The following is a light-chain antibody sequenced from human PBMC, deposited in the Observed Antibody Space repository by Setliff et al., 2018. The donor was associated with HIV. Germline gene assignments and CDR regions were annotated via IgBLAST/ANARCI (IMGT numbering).Light chain of an antibody. J-gene: IGLJ1*01. CDR3: SSNAGSNKFV. CDR2: EVN. V-gene: IGLV2-8*01. CDR1: SSDVGTYNY. Sequence: QSALTQPASVSGSPGQSITISCTGTSSDVGTYNYVSWYQQHPGKAPKLMIYEVNKRPSGVPDRFSGSKSGNTASLTVSGLQAEDEADYYCSSNAGSNKFVFGSGTKVTV.